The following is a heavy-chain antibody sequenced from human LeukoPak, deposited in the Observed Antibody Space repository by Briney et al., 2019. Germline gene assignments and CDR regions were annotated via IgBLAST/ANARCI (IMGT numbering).Heavy chain of an antibody. CDR3: AGGIAAAGTIFDY. V-gene: IGHV3-74*01. Sequence: GGSLRLSCAASGFTFSSYWMHWVRQAPGKGLVWVSRINSDGSSTSYADSVKGRFTISRDNAKNSLYLQMNSLRAEDTAVYYCAGGIAAAGTIFDYWGQGTLVTVSS. D-gene: IGHD6-13*01. CDR1: GFTFSSYW. CDR2: INSDGSST. J-gene: IGHJ4*02.